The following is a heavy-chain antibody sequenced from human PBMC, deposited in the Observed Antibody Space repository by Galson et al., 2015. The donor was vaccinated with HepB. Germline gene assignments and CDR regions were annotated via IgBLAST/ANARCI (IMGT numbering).Heavy chain of an antibody. CDR3: ARAGVVPAAIPGYGMDV. D-gene: IGHD2-2*02. Sequence: CAISGDSVSSNSAAWNWIRQSPSRGLEWLGRTYYRSKWYNDYAVSVKSRITINPDTSKNQFSLQLNSVTPEDTAVYYCARAGVVPAAIPGYGMDVWGQETTVTVSS. CDR2: TYYRSKWYN. CDR1: GDSVSSNSAA. V-gene: IGHV6-1*01. J-gene: IGHJ6*02.